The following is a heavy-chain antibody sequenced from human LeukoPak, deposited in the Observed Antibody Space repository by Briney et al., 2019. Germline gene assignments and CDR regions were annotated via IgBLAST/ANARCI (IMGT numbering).Heavy chain of an antibody. CDR3: ARVSVVVVISMNAFDI. J-gene: IGHJ3*02. V-gene: IGHV4-31*03. CDR2: IYYSGST. Sequence: SETLSLTCTVSGGSISSGGYYWSWIRQHPGKGLEWIGYIYYSGSTYYNPSLKSRVTISVDTSKNQFSLKLSSVTAADTAVYYCARVSVVVVISMNAFDIWGQGTMVTVSS. CDR1: GGSISSGGYY. D-gene: IGHD3-22*01.